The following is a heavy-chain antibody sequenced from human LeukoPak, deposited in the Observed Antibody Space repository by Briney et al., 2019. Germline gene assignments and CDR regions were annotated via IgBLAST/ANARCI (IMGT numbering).Heavy chain of an antibody. CDR3: ARVRSDSSGYYYPYYYYYMDV. V-gene: IGHV4-59*01. CDR2: IYYSGST. Sequence: SETLSLTCTVSGGSISSYYWSWIRQPPGKGLEWIGYIYYSGSTNYNPSLKSRVTISVDTSKNQFSLKLSSVTAADTAVYYCARVRSDSSGYYYPYYYYYMDVWGKGTTVTVSS. D-gene: IGHD3-22*01. J-gene: IGHJ6*03. CDR1: GGSISSYY.